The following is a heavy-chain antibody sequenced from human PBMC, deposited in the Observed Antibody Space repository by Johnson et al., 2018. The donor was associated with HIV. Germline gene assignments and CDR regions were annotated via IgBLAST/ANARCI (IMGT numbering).Heavy chain of an antibody. CDR3: AMPRVYSGYDYYLDAFDI. Sequence: QVQLVESGGGLVRPGGSLRLSCAASGFTFSDYAMHWVRQAPGKGLEWVAVISYDGSHKYYADSVKGRFTISRDNSKNTLYLQMNSLRAEDTAVYYCAMPRVYSGYDYYLDAFDIWGQGTMVTVSS. J-gene: IGHJ3*02. D-gene: IGHD5-12*01. CDR2: ISYDGSHK. V-gene: IGHV3-30-3*01. CDR1: GFTFSDYA.